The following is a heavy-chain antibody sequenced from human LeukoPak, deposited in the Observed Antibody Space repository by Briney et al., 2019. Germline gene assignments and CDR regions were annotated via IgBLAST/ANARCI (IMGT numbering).Heavy chain of an antibody. CDR1: GFTFSSYS. CDR3: ARGLGDYDAFDV. Sequence: PGGSLRLSCSVSGFTFSSYSMNWVRQAPGKGLQWVSSISGGGSYIFYADSVEGRFSVSRDNAKNSVFPQMNSLRAEDTAVYYCARGLGDYDAFDVWGHGTRVTVAS. D-gene: IGHD4-17*01. V-gene: IGHV3-21*01. CDR2: ISGGGSYI. J-gene: IGHJ3*01.